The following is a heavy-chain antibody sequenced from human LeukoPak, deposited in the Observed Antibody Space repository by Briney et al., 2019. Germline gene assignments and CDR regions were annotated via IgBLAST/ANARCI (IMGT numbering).Heavy chain of an antibody. J-gene: IGHJ4*02. V-gene: IGHV1-2*02. CDR3: AREYYYGSGSYPPHFDY. CDR2: TNPNSGGT. D-gene: IGHD3-10*01. Sequence: ASVKVSCKASGYTFTGYYMRWVRQAPGQGLEWMGWTNPNSGGTNYAQKFQGRVTMTRDTSISTAYMELSRLRSDDTAVYYCAREYYYGSGSYPPHFDYWGQGTLVTVSS. CDR1: GYTFTGYY.